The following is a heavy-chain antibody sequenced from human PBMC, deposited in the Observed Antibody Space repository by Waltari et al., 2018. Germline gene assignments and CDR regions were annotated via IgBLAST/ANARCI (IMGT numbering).Heavy chain of an antibody. Sequence: QVQLVQSGAEVKKPGASVKVSCKASGYTLSASFMHWGRQVPGQGPEWMGWINPNSGGTNYAHKFQGRVTMTRDTSTSTAYMELSRLTSDDTAVYYCARGAVSGDRQGGDAFDIWGQGTMVTVSS. J-gene: IGHJ3*02. CDR2: INPNSGGT. V-gene: IGHV1-2*02. D-gene: IGHD7-27*01. CDR1: GYTLSASF. CDR3: ARGAVSGDRQGGDAFDI.